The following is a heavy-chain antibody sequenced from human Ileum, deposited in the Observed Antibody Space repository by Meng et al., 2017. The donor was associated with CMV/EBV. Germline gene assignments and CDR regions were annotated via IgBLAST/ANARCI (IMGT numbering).Heavy chain of an antibody. CDR1: GFTFSSYW. D-gene: IGHD3-3*01. CDR2: IKQDGSGK. CDR3: AREETSVLRFLEWSSRLYYYGMDV. Sequence: GESLKISCAASGFTFSSYWMSWVRQAPGKGLEWVANIKQDGSGKYYVDSVKGRFTISRDNAKNSLYLQMNSLRAEDTAVYYCAREETSVLRFLEWSSRLYYYGMDVWGQGTTVTVSS. J-gene: IGHJ6*02. V-gene: IGHV3-7*01.